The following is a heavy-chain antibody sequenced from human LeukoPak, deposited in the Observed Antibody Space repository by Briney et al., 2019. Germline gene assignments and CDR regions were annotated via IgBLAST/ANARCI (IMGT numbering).Heavy chain of an antibody. CDR2: ITITDRAI. Sequence: PGGSLRLSCVASGFTFSSYSMNWVRQAPGKGLEWLSHITITDRAIYNADSVKGRFTISRDNAKNSLSLQMNSLRDEDTALYYCARDTDWAFDYWGQGTLVTVSS. D-gene: IGHD3-9*01. J-gene: IGHJ4*02. V-gene: IGHV3-48*02. CDR1: GFTFSSYS. CDR3: ARDTDWAFDY.